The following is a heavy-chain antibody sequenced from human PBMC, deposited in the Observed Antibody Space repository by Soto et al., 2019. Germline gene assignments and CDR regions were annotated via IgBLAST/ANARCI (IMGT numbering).Heavy chain of an antibody. CDR1: GFTFSSYS. CDR3: ARDNPSESSGYYPD. Sequence: PGGSLRLSCAASGFTFSSYSMNWVRQAPGKGLEWVSYISSSSSTIYYADSVKGRFTISRDNAKNSMYLQMNSLRDEDTAVYYCARDNPSESSGYYPDWGQGTLYAVTS. J-gene: IGHJ4*02. CDR2: ISSSSSTI. V-gene: IGHV3-48*02. D-gene: IGHD3-22*01.